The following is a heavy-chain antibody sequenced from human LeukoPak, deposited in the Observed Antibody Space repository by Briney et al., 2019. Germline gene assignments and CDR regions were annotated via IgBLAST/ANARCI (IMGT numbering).Heavy chain of an antibody. Sequence: SDTLSLTCSVCTGSHNIRSYYGGSIRQPPGKVHGWNGRFYYNESTYYNPSLNTRVTISVDTSKNQFSLNMSSVTAVDTAVYYCARHARRRYYDSSGYKGGAFDIWGQGTMVTVSS. CDR1: TGSHNIRSYY. J-gene: IGHJ3*02. CDR2: FYYNEST. CDR3: ARHARRRYYDSSGYKGGAFDI. V-gene: IGHV4-39*01. D-gene: IGHD3-22*01.